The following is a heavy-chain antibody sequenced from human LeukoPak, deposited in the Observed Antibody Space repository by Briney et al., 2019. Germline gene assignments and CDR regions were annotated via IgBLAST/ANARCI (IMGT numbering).Heavy chain of an antibody. CDR1: GFTFSSYE. J-gene: IGHJ4*02. CDR3: AREHSVDLWFGERANDY. D-gene: IGHD3-10*01. CDR2: ISSSGSTI. Sequence: GGSLRLSCAASGFTFSSYEMNWVRQAPGKGLEWVSYISSSGSTIYYADSVKGRFTISRDNAKNSLYLQMNSLRAEDTAVYYCAREHSVDLWFGERANDYWGQGTLVTVSS. V-gene: IGHV3-48*03.